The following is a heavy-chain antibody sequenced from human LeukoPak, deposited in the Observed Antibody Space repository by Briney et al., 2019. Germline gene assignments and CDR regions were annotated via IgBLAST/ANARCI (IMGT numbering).Heavy chain of an antibody. J-gene: IGHJ1*01. Sequence: TSETLSLTCTVSGGSISSYYWSWIRQPPGKGLEWIGYIYYSGSTNYNPSLKSRVTISVDTSKNQFSLKLSSVTAADTAVYYCARNYCSGGSCYSEYFQHWGQGTLVTVSS. V-gene: IGHV4-59*01. CDR2: IYYSGST. CDR3: ARNYCSGGSCYSEYFQH. D-gene: IGHD2-15*01. CDR1: GGSISSYY.